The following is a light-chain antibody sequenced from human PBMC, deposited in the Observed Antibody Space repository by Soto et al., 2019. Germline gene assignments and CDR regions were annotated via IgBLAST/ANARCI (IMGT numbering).Light chain of an antibody. CDR2: DAS. CDR3: QQSGNGPLT. V-gene: IGKV1-33*01. Sequence: DIQMTQSPSSLSASVGDRITITCQASQDINKYLNWYQQKLGKAPKLLIYDASNLQRGVPSRFSGSGSGTHFSLSISSLQPEDIATYYCQQSGNGPLTFGGGTKVEIK. J-gene: IGKJ4*01. CDR1: QDINKY.